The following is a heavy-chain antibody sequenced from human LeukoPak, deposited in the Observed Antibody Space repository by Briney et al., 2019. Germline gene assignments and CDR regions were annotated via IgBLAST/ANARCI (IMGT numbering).Heavy chain of an antibody. CDR2: INPNSGGT. V-gene: IGHV1-2*04. CDR1: GYTFTGYY. Sequence: ASVKVSCKASGYTFTGYYMHWVRQAPGQGLGWMGWINPNSGGTNYAQKFQGWVTMTRDTSISTAYMELSRLRSDDTAVYYCARGSWSSYYYYGMDVWGQGTTVTVSS. J-gene: IGHJ6*02. CDR3: ARGSWSSYYYYGMDV.